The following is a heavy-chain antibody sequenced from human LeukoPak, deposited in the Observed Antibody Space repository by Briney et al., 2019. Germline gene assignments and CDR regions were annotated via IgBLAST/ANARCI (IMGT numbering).Heavy chain of an antibody. D-gene: IGHD5-18*01. CDR3: ARDRKDTAMVR. V-gene: IGHV4-30-2*01. CDR1: GGSISSGGYY. J-gene: IGHJ4*02. Sequence: SETLSLTCTVSGGSISSGGYYWSWIRQPPGKGLEWIGYIYHSGSTYYNPSLKSRVTISVDRSKNQFSLKLSSVTAADTAVYYCARDRKDTAMVRWGQGTLVTVSS. CDR2: IYHSGST.